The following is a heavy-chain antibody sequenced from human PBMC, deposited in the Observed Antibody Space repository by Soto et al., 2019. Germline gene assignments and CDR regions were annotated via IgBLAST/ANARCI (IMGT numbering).Heavy chain of an antibody. J-gene: IGHJ6*02. CDR3: ARIIIAAQTLLRIYYYGMDV. CDR2: IIPIFGTA. D-gene: IGHD6-6*01. CDR1: GGTFGSYA. Sequence: ASVKVSCKASGGTFGSYAISWLRQATGQGLEWMGGIIPIFGTANYAQKFQGRVTITADESTSTAYMELSSLRSEDTAVYYCARIIIAAQTLLRIYYYGMDVWGQGTTVTVSS. V-gene: IGHV1-69*13.